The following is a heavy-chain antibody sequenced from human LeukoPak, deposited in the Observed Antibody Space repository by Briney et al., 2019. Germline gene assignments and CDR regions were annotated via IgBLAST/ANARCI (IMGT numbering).Heavy chain of an antibody. Sequence: GGSLRLSCAASGFSVSNNNMNWVRQAPGKGLEWVSIIYSGGGMHSADSLEDRFSISTDTSRNTVNLQMNGLRVEDTGIYYCARDVTVGGVITRYGVGSRAHAFDLWGQGTMVTVSS. J-gene: IGHJ3*01. CDR2: IYSGGGM. V-gene: IGHV3-66*01. CDR3: ARDVTVGGVITRYGVGSRAHAFDL. D-gene: IGHD3-10*01. CDR1: GFSVSNNN.